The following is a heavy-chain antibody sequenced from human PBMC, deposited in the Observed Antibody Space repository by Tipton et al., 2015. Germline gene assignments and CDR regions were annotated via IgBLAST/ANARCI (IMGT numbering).Heavy chain of an antibody. CDR2: IYYSGST. CDR3: ARGRSSSGWYNSEQQTPTPLDF. V-gene: IGHV4-39*01. Sequence: TLSLTCTVSGGSISSYYWGWIRQPPGKGLEWIGSIYYSGSTYYNPSLKSRVTISVDTSKNQFSLKLSSVTAADTAVYYCARGRSSSGWYNSEQQTPTPLDFWGQGTLVTVSS. J-gene: IGHJ4*02. D-gene: IGHD6-19*01. CDR1: GGSISSYY.